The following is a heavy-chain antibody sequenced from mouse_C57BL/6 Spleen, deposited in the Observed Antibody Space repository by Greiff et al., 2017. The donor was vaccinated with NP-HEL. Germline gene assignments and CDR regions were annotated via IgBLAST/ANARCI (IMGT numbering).Heavy chain of an antibody. D-gene: IGHD1-1*01. Sequence: EVQLQQSGPELVKPGASVKIPCKASGYTFTDYNMDWVKQSHGKSLEWIGDINPNNGGTIYNQKFKGKATLTVDKSSSTVYMELRSLTSEDTAVYYCARRNYYGSSFAYWGQGTLVTVSA. CDR2: INPNNGGT. CDR1: GYTFTDYN. J-gene: IGHJ3*01. CDR3: ARRNYYGSSFAY. V-gene: IGHV1-18*01.